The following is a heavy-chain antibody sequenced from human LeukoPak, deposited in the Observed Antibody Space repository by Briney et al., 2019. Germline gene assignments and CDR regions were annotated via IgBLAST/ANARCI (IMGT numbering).Heavy chain of an antibody. V-gene: IGHV3-13*01. D-gene: IGHD6-13*01. CDR1: GFTFSSYV. CDR2: IGTAGDT. J-gene: IGHJ6*02. Sequence: GGSLRLSCSASGFTFSSYVMHWVRQATGKVLEWVSAIGTAGDTYYPGSVKGRFTISRENAKNSLYLQMNSLRAEDTAVYYCAREGWQQLGAYGMDVWGQGTTVTVSS. CDR3: AREGWQQLGAYGMDV.